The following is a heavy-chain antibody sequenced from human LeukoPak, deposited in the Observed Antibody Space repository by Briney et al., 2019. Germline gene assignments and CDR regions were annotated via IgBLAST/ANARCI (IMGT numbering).Heavy chain of an antibody. CDR3: ARVGRGSYRGWYFDL. V-gene: IGHV4-34*01. CDR2: INHSGNT. CDR1: GGSFSGYY. Sequence: SETLSLTCAVYGGSFSGYYWSWIRQPPGKGLEWIGEINHSGNTNYNPSLKSRVTISVDTSKNQFSLKLSSVTAADTAVYYCARVGRGSYRGWYFDLWGRGTLVTVSS. D-gene: IGHD1-26*01. J-gene: IGHJ2*01.